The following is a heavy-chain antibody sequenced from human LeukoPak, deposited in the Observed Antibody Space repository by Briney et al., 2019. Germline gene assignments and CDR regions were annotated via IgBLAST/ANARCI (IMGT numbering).Heavy chain of an antibody. CDR3: ARARFGELFPDY. J-gene: IGHJ4*02. CDR2: IIPIFGTA. V-gene: IGHV1-69*06. D-gene: IGHD3-10*01. CDR1: GGTFSSYA. Sequence: GASVKVSCKASGGTFSSYAISWVRQAPGQGLEWMGGIIPIFGTANYAQKFQGRVTITADKSTSTAYMELSSLRSEDTAVYYCARARFGELFPDYWGQGTLVTVSS.